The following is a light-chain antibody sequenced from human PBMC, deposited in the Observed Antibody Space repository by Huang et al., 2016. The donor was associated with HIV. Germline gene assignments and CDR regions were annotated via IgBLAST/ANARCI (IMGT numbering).Light chain of an antibody. Sequence: DIQMTQSQSSLSASVGDRVTITCQVSQDIKKYLAWYHQKPGKAPKLLIYDAAKLETGVPSRFSGSGSGTTFTFTISSLQPEDIATYYCQQYHALPVTFGGGTKVEIK. CDR2: DAA. CDR3: QQYHALPVT. J-gene: IGKJ4*01. V-gene: IGKV1-33*01. CDR1: QDIKKY.